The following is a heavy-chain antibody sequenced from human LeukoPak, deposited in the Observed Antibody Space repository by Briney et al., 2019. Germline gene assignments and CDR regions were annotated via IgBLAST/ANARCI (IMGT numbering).Heavy chain of an antibody. CDR3: ARDAELVGAGIDY. Sequence: PRGSLRLSCAASGFTFSSSWMHWVRQAPGKGLVWVSRLNRDGSSTSYADSVKGRFTISRDNAKNTLYLQMNSLRAEDTAVYYCARDAELVGAGIDYWGQGTLVTVSS. CDR1: GFTFSSSW. J-gene: IGHJ4*02. CDR2: LNRDGSST. V-gene: IGHV3-74*01. D-gene: IGHD1-26*01.